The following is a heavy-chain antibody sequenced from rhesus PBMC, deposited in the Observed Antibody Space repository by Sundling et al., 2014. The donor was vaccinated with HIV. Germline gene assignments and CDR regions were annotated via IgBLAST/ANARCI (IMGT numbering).Heavy chain of an antibody. CDR3: AREELQYVDWLPYFDY. J-gene: IGHJ4*01. Sequence: EVQLVESGGGLVQPGGSLRLSCVASGFIFSDYGMHWVRQAPGKGLEWVAVISYDGSQTSYADSVKDRFTISRDNSKNMLSLQMNNLKLEDTAVYYCAREELQYVDWLPYFDYWGQGVLVTVSS. V-gene: IGHV3-54*02. CDR2: ISYDGSQT. CDR1: GFIFSDYG. D-gene: IGHD3-3*01.